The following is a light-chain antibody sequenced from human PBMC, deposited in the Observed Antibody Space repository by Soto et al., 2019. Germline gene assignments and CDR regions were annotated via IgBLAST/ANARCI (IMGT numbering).Light chain of an antibody. CDR3: RQCHRYLT. CDR2: GAS. Sequence: DIQMTQSPSTLSASVGDRVTITCRASESMSNCLAWYQQKPGKAPKLLISGASSLQSGVPSRFSGSASGTEFTLTISSLQPDDIATYYCRQCHRYLTFGQGTKVDIK. J-gene: IGKJ1*01. V-gene: IGKV1-5*01. CDR1: ESMSNC.